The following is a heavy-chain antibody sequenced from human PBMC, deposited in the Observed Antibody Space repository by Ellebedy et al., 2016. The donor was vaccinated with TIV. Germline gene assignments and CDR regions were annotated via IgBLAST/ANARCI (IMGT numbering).Heavy chain of an antibody. V-gene: IGHV4-34*01. CDR2: INHSGST. CDR1: GGSFSGYC. CDR3: ATEIPVAARIEF. D-gene: IGHD6-19*01. Sequence: MPSETLSLTCAVYGGSFSGYCWSWIRQPPGKGLEWIGEINHSGSTNYNPSLKSRVRISVETSKNQFSLKLRSVTAADTAVYYCATEIPVAARIEFWGQGALVTVSS. J-gene: IGHJ4*02.